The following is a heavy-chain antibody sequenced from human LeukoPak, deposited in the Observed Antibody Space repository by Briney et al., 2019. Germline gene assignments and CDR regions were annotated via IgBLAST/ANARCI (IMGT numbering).Heavy chain of an antibody. CDR2: IHPRRGDT. D-gene: IGHD3-10*01. V-gene: IGHV1-2*02. CDR1: GYSFTAFY. J-gene: IGHJ4*02. CDR3: ARDGDYGTGSYYRGCIDS. Sequence: ASVEVSCKTSGYSFTAFYIHWVRQAPGQGLEWMGWIHPRRGDTSYAQKFQGRVTMTRDTSISTAYLDLSSLRSDDTAVYYCARDGDYGTGSYYRGCIDSWGQGTPVTVSP.